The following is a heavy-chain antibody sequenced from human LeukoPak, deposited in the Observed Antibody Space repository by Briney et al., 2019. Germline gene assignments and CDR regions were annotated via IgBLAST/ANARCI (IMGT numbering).Heavy chain of an antibody. J-gene: IGHJ6*04. CDR2: INQDGSEK. CDR1: GVIFRTYW. V-gene: IGHV3-7*01. CDR3: SRALEV. Sequence: TGGSLRLSCEVSGVIFRTYWMDWVRQAPGRGLEWVANINQDGSEKYFVDSMRGRFTIFRENAKNTLYLQMNSLRAEDTAVYYCSRALEVWGKGTTVTVSS.